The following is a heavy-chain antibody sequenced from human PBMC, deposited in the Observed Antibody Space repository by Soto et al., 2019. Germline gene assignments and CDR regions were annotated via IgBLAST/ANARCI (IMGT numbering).Heavy chain of an antibody. D-gene: IGHD6-13*01. V-gene: IGHV1-3*01. CDR2: INAGNGNT. CDR3: ARGVSSSWYVLGNDWFDP. Sequence: GASVKVSCKASGYTFTSYAMHWVRQAPGQRLEWMGWINAGNGNTKYSQKFQGRVTITRDTSASTAYMELSSLRSEDTAVYYCARGVSSSWYVLGNDWFDPWGQGTLVTVSS. J-gene: IGHJ5*02. CDR1: GYTFTSYA.